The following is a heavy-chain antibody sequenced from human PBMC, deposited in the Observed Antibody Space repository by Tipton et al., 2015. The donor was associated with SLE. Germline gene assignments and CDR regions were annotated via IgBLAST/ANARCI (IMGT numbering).Heavy chain of an antibody. Sequence: GSLRLSCAASGFTFSSYAMGWVRQAPGKGLEWVSAISGSGGSTYYADSVKGRFTISRDNSKNTLYLHMNSLRAEDTAVYYCARGGGRGYGVWGQGTLVTVSS. CDR2: ISGSGGST. V-gene: IGHV3-23*01. J-gene: IGHJ4*02. CDR3: ARGGGRGYGV. D-gene: IGHD4/OR15-4a*01. CDR1: GFTFSSYA.